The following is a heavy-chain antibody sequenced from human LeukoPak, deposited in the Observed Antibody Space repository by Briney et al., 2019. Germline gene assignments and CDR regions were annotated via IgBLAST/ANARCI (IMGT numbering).Heavy chain of an antibody. CDR1: GFSLSTYS. D-gene: IGHD6-19*01. Sequence: GGSLRLSCVASGFSLSTYSMNWVRQAPGRGLEWISYISSRSSTIYYADSVKGRFTVSRDNARNSLSMQMNSLRADDTAVYYCARDHIITVAAFDSWGQGTLVSVSS. CDR3: ARDHIITVAAFDS. V-gene: IGHV3-48*04. CDR2: ISSRSSTI. J-gene: IGHJ4*02.